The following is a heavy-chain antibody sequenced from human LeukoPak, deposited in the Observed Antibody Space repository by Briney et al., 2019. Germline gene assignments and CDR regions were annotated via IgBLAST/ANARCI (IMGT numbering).Heavy chain of an antibody. Sequence: GGSLRLSCAASGFTFSSYEMNWVRQAPGKGLEWVSYISSSGSTIYYADSVKGRFTISRDNAKNSLYLQMNSLRAEDTAVYYCARDGAMARFDYWGQGTLVTVS. CDR3: ARDGAMARFDY. CDR2: ISSSGSTI. J-gene: IGHJ4*02. D-gene: IGHD5-18*01. CDR1: GFTFSSYE. V-gene: IGHV3-48*03.